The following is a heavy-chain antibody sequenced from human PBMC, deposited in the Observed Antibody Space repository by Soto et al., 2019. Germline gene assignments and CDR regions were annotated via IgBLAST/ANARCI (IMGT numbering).Heavy chain of an antibody. D-gene: IGHD3-22*01. CDR3: SLLGGSYYYDSSGYSQHYYYYYGMDV. V-gene: IGHV1-46*03. CDR1: GYTFTSCY. J-gene: IGHJ6*02. Sequence: ASVKVSCKASGYTFTSCYMHWVRQAPGQGLEWMGIINPSGGSTSYAQKFQGRVTMTRDTSTSTVYMELSSLRSEDTAVYYCSLLGGSYYYDSSGYSQHYYYYYGMDVWGQGTTVTVSS. CDR2: INPSGGST.